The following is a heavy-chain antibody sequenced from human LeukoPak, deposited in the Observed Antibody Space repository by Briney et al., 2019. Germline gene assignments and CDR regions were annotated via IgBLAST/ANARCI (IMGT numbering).Heavy chain of an antibody. Sequence: PSETLSLTCTVSGGSISSYHWSWIRQPPGKGLEWIGYIYYSGSTNYNPSLKSRVTISVDTSKNQFSLKLSSVTAADTAVYYCARDRRPNSGSFSGSFDYWGQGTLVTVSS. J-gene: IGHJ4*02. D-gene: IGHD1-26*01. CDR1: GGSISSYH. CDR2: IYYSGST. V-gene: IGHV4-59*01. CDR3: ARDRRPNSGSFSGSFDY.